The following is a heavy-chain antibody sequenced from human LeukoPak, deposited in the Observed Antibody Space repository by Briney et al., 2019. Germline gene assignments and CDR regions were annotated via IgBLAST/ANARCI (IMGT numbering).Heavy chain of an antibody. V-gene: IGHV4-59*08. J-gene: IGHJ3*02. CDR1: GGSISSYY. CDR2: IYYSGST. D-gene: IGHD3-10*02. Sequence: PSETLSLTCIVSGGSISSYYWSWLRQPPGKGLEWIAYIYYSGSTNYNPSLKSRVTISVDTSKNQFSLKLSSVTAADTAVYYCARLGSGQDAFDIWGQGTMVTVSS. CDR3: ARLGSGQDAFDI.